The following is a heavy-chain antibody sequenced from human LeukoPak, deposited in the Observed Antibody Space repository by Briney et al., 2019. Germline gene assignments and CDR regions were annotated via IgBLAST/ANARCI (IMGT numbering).Heavy chain of an antibody. CDR1: GFTFTTYE. CDR2: ISGSGGDT. D-gene: IGHD3-22*01. V-gene: IGHV3-23*01. J-gene: IGHJ3*02. Sequence: PGGSLRLSCAASGFTFTTYEMNWVRQAPGKGLEWVSAISGSGGDTYYADSLKGRSIISRVNSTNTLYLQMNSLRAEDTAVYHCAKVYDSSGYYLSDAFDIWGQGTMVTVSS. CDR3: AKVYDSSGYYLSDAFDI.